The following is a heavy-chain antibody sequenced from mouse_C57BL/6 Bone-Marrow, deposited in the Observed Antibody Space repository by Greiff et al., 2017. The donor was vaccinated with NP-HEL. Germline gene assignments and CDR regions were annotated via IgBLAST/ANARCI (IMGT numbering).Heavy chain of an antibody. J-gene: IGHJ2*01. V-gene: IGHV1-64*01. D-gene: IGHD1-1*01. Sequence: QVQLQQPGAELVKPGASVKLSCKASGYTFTSSWMHWVKQRPGQGLEWIGMIHPNSGSTNYNEKFKSKATLTVDKSSSTAYMQLSSLTSEDSAVYYCARRYYGSSDCDYWGKGTTLTVSA. CDR2: IHPNSGST. CDR3: ARRYYGSSDCDY. CDR1: GYTFTSSW.